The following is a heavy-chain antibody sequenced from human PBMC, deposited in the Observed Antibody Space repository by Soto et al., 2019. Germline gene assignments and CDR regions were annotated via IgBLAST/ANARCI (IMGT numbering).Heavy chain of an antibody. D-gene: IGHD4-17*01. V-gene: IGHV3-49*04. CDR1: GFTFGDYA. J-gene: IGHJ6*02. CDR2: IRSKAYGGTT. Sequence: LRLSCTASGFTFGDYAMSWVRQAPGKGLEWVGFIRSKAYGGTTEYAASVKGRFTISRDDSKSIAYLQMNSLKTEDTAVYYCTREGGNYGGNSYYGMDVWGQRTTVTVSS. CDR3: TREGGNYGGNSYYGMDV.